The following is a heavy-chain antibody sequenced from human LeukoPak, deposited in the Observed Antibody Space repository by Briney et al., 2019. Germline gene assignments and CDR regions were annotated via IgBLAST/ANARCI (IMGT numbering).Heavy chain of an antibody. CDR3: ARSLTALTIYNWFDP. V-gene: IGHV4-39*07. Sequence: PSETLSLTCTVSGGSISSSSYYWGWVRQPPGKGLEWIGCIYYSGSTYYNPSLKSRVTISVDTSKNQFSLKLSSVTAADTAVYYCARSLTALTIYNWFDPWGQGTLVTVSS. CDR2: IYYSGST. D-gene: IGHD4-17*01. CDR1: GGSISSSSYY. J-gene: IGHJ5*02.